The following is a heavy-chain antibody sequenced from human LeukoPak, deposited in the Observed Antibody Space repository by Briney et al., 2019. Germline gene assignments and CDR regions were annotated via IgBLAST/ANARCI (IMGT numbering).Heavy chain of an antibody. CDR1: GYTFTGYY. V-gene: IGHV1-2*06. J-gene: IGHJ4*02. CDR2: INPNSGGT. Sequence: ASVKVSCEASGYTFTGYYMHWVRQAPGQGLEWMGRINPNSGGTNYAQKFQGRVTMTRDTSISTAYMELCRLRSDDTAVYYCTRDLGDILTGYTFLDWGQGTLVTVSS. D-gene: IGHD3-9*01. CDR3: TRDLGDILTGYTFLD.